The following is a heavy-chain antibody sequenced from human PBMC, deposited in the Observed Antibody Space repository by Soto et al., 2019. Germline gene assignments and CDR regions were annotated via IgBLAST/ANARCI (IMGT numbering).Heavy chain of an antibody. D-gene: IGHD6-6*01. CDR2: IIPIFGTA. CDR3: ASLIAARPRAYYYGMDV. J-gene: IGHJ6*02. V-gene: IGHV1-69*01. CDR1: GGTFSSYA. Sequence: QVQLVQSGAEVKKPGSSVKVSCKASGGTFSSYAISWVRQAPGQGLEWMGGIIPIFGTANYAQKFQGRVTIPADESTSTAYMELSSLRSEDTAVYYCASLIAARPRAYYYGMDVWGQGTTVTVSS.